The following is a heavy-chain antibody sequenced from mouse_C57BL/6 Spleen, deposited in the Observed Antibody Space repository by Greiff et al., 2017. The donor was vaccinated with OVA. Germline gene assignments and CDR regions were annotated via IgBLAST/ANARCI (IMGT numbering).Heavy chain of an antibody. CDR3: FRQLRLRGAMDY. CDR2: IDPSDSYT. CDR1: GYTFTSYW. Sequence: QVQLQQPGAELVRPGTSVKLSCKASGYTFTSYWMHWVKQRPGQGLEWIGVIDPSDSYTNYNQKFKGKATLTVDTSSSTAYMQLSSLTSEDSAVYYCFRQLRLRGAMDYWGQGTSVTVSS. J-gene: IGHJ4*01. D-gene: IGHD3-2*02. V-gene: IGHV1-59*01.